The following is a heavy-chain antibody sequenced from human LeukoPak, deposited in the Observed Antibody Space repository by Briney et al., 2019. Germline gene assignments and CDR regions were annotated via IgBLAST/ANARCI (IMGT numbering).Heavy chain of an antibody. D-gene: IGHD3-10*01. CDR2: IYYSGNT. CDR1: GDSINSLDL. Sequence: PSETLSLTCTVSGDSINSLDLWSWVRQPPGKGLEWIGSIYYSGNTYYNPSLKSRVTISVDTSKNQFSLKLNSVTATDTAVYYCARHYGPWGQGTLVTVSS. V-gene: IGHV4-39*01. J-gene: IGHJ4*02. CDR3: ARHYGP.